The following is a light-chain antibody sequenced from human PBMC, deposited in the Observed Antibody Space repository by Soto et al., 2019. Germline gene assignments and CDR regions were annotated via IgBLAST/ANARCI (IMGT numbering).Light chain of an antibody. CDR3: QSHDSSLSGWV. J-gene: IGLJ3*02. V-gene: IGLV1-40*01. CDR2: GNN. CDR1: SSNIGAAYD. Sequence: QSALTQPPSVSGAPGQTVTISCTRSSSNIGAAYDVHWYQHLPGTAPKLLIYGNNNRPSGVPDRFSGSKSGTSASLAITGLQAEDEADYYCQSHDSSLSGWVFGGGTKLTVL.